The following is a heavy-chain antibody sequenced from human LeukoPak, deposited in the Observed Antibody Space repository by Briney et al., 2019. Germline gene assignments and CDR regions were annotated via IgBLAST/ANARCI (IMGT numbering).Heavy chain of an antibody. J-gene: IGHJ4*02. CDR3: VRDYGGSSPFDF. CDR1: GFTFRTSG. D-gene: IGHD4-23*01. V-gene: IGHV3-23*01. CDR2: ISGSGVST. Sequence: GGSLRLPCAASGFTFRTSGVSWVRQAPGKGLEWVSAISGSGVSTYYADSVKGRFTISRDNAKNSLYLQMNSLRAEDTAVYYCVRDYGGSSPFDFWGQGTLVTVSS.